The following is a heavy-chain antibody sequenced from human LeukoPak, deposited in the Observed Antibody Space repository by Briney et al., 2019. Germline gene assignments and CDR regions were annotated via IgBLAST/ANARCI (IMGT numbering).Heavy chain of an antibody. V-gene: IGHV4-30-4*08. CDR2: IYYSGST. J-gene: IGHJ4*02. Sequence: SETLSLTCTVSGGSISSGDYYWSWIRQPPGRGLEWIGYIYYSGSTYYNPSLKSRVTISVDTSKNQFSLKLSSVTAADTAVYYCARVELWPYYDSSGYIDYWGQGTLVTVSS. D-gene: IGHD3-22*01. CDR3: ARVELWPYYDSSGYIDY. CDR1: GGSISSGDYY.